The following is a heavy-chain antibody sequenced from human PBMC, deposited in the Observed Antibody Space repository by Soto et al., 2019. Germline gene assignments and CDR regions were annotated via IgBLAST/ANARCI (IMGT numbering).Heavy chain of an antibody. J-gene: IGHJ4*02. CDR2: ISSSSSTI. V-gene: IGHV3-48*02. Sequence: EVQLVESGGGLVQPGGSLRLSCAASGFTFSSYSMNWVRQAPGKGLEWVSYISSSSSTIYYADSVKGRFTISRDNGKNSLYLQMNRLRDDDTAVYYCARGDFWSGYYLGYWGQGTLVTVSS. CDR3: ARGDFWSGYYLGY. CDR1: GFTFSSYS. D-gene: IGHD3-3*01.